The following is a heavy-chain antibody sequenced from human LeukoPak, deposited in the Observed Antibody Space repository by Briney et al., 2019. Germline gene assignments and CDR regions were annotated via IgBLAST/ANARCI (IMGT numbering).Heavy chain of an antibody. D-gene: IGHD6-13*01. J-gene: IGHJ4*02. V-gene: IGHV3-9*01. CDR2: ITWNSDTI. Sequence: GGSLRLSCAASGFTFDDYVMHWVRQAPGKGLEWVSGITWNSDTIAYADSVKGRFTISRDNAKNSLYLQMNSLRAEDTAVYYCAKGPKQLVFVRGYYFDYWGQGTLVTVSS. CDR3: AKGPKQLVFVRGYYFDY. CDR1: GFTFDDYV.